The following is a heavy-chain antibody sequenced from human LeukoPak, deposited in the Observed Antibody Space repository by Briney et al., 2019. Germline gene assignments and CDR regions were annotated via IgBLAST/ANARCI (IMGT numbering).Heavy chain of an antibody. CDR3: AGAYCSGGSCYFDAFDI. D-gene: IGHD2-15*01. CDR1: GFTVSSNY. V-gene: IGHV3-53*01. J-gene: IGHJ3*02. CDR2: IYSGGST. Sequence: GGSLRLSCAASGFTVSSNYMSWVRQAPGKGLEWVSVIYSGGSTYYADSVKGRFTISRDNSKNTLYLQMNSLRAEDTAVYYCAGAYCSGGSCYFDAFDIWGQGTMVTVSS.